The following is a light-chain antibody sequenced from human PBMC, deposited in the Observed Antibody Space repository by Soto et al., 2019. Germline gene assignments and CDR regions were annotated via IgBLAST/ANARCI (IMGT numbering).Light chain of an antibody. CDR3: QQYNNWPIT. Sequence: ENVLTHSPGTLSFSPGEIATLSCRASQSVSSSYLAWYQQKPGQAPRLLIYGASTRATGIPARFTGSGSGTEFTLTISSLQSEDFAVYYCQQYNNWPITFGPGTRLEI. V-gene: IGKV3-15*01. J-gene: IGKJ5*01. CDR2: GAS. CDR1: QSVSSSY.